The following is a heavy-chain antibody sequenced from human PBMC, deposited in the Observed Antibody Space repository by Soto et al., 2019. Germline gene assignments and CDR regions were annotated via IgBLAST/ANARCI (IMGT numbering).Heavy chain of an antibody. CDR1: GGSISSGGYS. CDR2: IYHSGST. D-gene: IGHD2-21*02. Sequence: SETLSLTCAVSGGSISSGGYSWSWIRQPPGKGLEWIGYIYHSGSTYYNPSLKSRVTISVDRSKNQFSLKLSSVTAADTAVYYCASTPPAYCGGDCSIDYWGQGTLVTVSS. J-gene: IGHJ4*02. CDR3: ASTPPAYCGGDCSIDY. V-gene: IGHV4-30-2*01.